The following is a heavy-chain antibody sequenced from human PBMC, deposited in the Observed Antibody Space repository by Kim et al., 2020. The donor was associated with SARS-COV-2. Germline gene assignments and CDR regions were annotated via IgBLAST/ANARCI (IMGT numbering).Heavy chain of an antibody. CDR1: GFTFSSYA. D-gene: IGHD3-3*01. Sequence: GGSLRLSCAASGFTFSSYAMHWVRQAPGKGLEWVAVISYDGSNKYYADSVKGRFTISRDNSKNTLYLQINSLRAEDTAVYYCARGGLWSGYFIPNGMDVWGQGTTVTVSS. CDR3: ARGGLWSGYFIPNGMDV. J-gene: IGHJ6*02. V-gene: IGHV3-30-3*01. CDR2: ISYDGSNK.